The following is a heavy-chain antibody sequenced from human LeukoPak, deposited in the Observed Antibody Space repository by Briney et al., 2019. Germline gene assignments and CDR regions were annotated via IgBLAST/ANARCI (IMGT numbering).Heavy chain of an antibody. CDR1: GGSMSNYY. CDR2: IYYTGSI. Sequence: SETLSLTCTVSGGSMSNYYWTWIRQPPGKGLEWIGYIYYTGSINYNPSFKSRVTMSVDTSKNQFSLELRSVTASDTAVYYCARAGAGDEYVGLFDYWGQGTLVTVSS. CDR3: ARAGAGDEYVGLFDY. D-gene: IGHD3-16*01. J-gene: IGHJ4*02. V-gene: IGHV4-59*01.